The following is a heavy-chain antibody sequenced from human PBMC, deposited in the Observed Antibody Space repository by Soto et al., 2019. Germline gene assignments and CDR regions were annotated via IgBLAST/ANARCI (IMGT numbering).Heavy chain of an antibody. CDR1: CGSVSSCGYY. CDR3: AREVWNSHDFDY. Sequence: SETLSLTCNVSCGSVSSCGYYWSWIRQHPGKGLEWIGYSYYSASPYYNPSLKSRLTISVDTSKNQFSLRLTSVTAADTAVYYCAREVWNSHDFDYWGPGTLVTVSS. CDR2: SYYSASP. J-gene: IGHJ4*02. D-gene: IGHD1-7*01. V-gene: IGHV4-31*02.